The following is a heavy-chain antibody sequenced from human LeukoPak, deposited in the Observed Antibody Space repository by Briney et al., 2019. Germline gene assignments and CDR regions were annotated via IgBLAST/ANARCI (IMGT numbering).Heavy chain of an antibody. V-gene: IGHV3-53*01. CDR1: GFTVSSNY. CDR2: IYSGGST. CDR3: AKDTTYYYDSRGYRMFDY. Sequence: GGSLRLSCAASGFTVSSNYMSWVRQAPGKGLEWVSVIYSGGSTYYADSVKGRFTISRDNSKNTLYLQMNSLRAEDTAVYYCAKDTTYYYDSRGYRMFDYWGQGTLVTVSS. J-gene: IGHJ4*02. D-gene: IGHD3-22*01.